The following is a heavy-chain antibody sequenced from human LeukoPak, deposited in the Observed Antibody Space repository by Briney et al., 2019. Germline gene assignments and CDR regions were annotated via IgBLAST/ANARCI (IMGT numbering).Heavy chain of an antibody. CDR3: ARYGDYLYYYGMDV. CDR2: IYYSGST. Sequence: SETLSLTCTVSGGPISSSSYYWGWIRQPPGKGLEWIGSIYYSGSTYYNPSLKSRVTISVDTSKNQFSLKLSSVTAADTAVYYCARYGDYLYYYGMDVWGQGTTVTVSS. CDR1: GGPISSSSYY. V-gene: IGHV4-39*01. J-gene: IGHJ6*02. D-gene: IGHD4-17*01.